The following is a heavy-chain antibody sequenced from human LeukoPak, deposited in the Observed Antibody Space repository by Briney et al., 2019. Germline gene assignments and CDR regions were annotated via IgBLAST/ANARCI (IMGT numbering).Heavy chain of an antibody. CDR1: GFTFSAYG. J-gene: IGHJ4*02. Sequence: GGSLRLSCVASGFTFSAYGMHWVRQAPGKGLEWVAGISYDGSNKYYADSVKGRFTISRDNSKNTLYLQMNSLRAEDTAVYYCAKEKTGPYYFDYWGQGILVTVS. CDR2: ISYDGSNK. D-gene: IGHD7-27*01. V-gene: IGHV3-30*18. CDR3: AKEKTGPYYFDY.